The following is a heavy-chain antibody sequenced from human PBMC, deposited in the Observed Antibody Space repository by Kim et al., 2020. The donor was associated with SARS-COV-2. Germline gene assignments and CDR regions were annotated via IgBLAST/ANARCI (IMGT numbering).Heavy chain of an antibody. J-gene: IGHJ5*02. V-gene: IGHV1-46*01. D-gene: IGHD1-7*01. Sequence: YAQKFQGRVTMTRDTSTSTVYMELSSLRSEDTAVYYCARDKVWNYGAFDPWGQGTLVTVSS. CDR3: ARDKVWNYGAFDP.